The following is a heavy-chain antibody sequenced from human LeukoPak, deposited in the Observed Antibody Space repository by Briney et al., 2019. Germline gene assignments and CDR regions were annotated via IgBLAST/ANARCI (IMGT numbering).Heavy chain of an antibody. CDR3: ARIGKQLNWFDP. CDR1: GGTFSSYA. V-gene: IGHV1-2*02. D-gene: IGHD6-13*01. CDR2: INPNSGST. J-gene: IGHJ5*02. Sequence: EASVKVSCKASGGTFSSYAISWVRQAPGQGLEWMGWINPNSGSTNYAQKFQGRVTMTRDTSFSTAYMELSRLSSDDTAVYYCARIGKQLNWFDPWGQGTLVTVSS.